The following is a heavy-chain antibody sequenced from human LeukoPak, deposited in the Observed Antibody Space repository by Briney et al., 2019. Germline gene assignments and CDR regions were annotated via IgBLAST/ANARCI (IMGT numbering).Heavy chain of an antibody. D-gene: IGHD6-19*01. CDR2: IKTDGSIA. V-gene: IGHV3-74*01. CDR1: GFTFSSYA. J-gene: IGHJ3*02. CDR3: ARQWLVAFDI. Sequence: GGSLRLSCAASGFTFSSYAMSWVRQAPGKGPVWVSRIKTDGSIADYADSVKGRFAISRDNAKNTLYLQMNSLRAEDTAVYYCARQWLVAFDIWGQGTMVTVSS.